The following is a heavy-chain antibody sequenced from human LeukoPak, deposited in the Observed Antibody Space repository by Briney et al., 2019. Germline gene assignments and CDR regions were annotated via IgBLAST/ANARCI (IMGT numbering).Heavy chain of an antibody. J-gene: IGHJ4*02. CDR2: INPNSGGT. Sequence: GASLKVSSKASGYTFTGYYMHWVRQAPGQGREWMGWINPNSGGTNYAQKFQGRVTMTRDTSISTAYMELSRLRSDDTAVYYCATESLIVATTLFDYWGQGTLVTVSS. CDR3: ATESLIVATTLFDY. CDR1: GYTFTGYY. D-gene: IGHD2-21*01. V-gene: IGHV1-2*02.